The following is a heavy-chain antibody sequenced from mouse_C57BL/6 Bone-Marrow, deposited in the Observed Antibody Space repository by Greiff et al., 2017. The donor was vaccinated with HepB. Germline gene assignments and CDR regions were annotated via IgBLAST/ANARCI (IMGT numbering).Heavy chain of an antibody. CDR2: IDPETGGT. V-gene: IGHV1-15*01. CDR1: GYTFTDYE. D-gene: IGHD2-3*01. Sequence: QVQLQQSGAELVRPGASVTLSCKASGYTFTDYEMHWVKQTPVHGLEWIGAIDPETGGTAYNQKFKGKAILTADKSSSTAYMELRSLTSEDSAVYYCTRWLWLLRGFDYWGQGTTLTVSS. CDR3: TRWLWLLRGFDY. J-gene: IGHJ2*01.